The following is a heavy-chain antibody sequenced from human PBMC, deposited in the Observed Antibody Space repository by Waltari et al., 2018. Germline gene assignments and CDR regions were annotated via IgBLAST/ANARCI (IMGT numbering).Heavy chain of an antibody. Sequence: EVQLVQSGAEVKKPGATVKISCKVSGYTFTDYYMHWVQQAPGKGLEWMGLVDPEDGETIYAEKCQGRVTITADTSTDTAYMELSSLRAEDTAVYYCAKAGGSYSRDAFDIWGQGTMVTVSS. V-gene: IGHV1-69-2*01. CDR1: GYTFTDYY. CDR3: AKAGGSYSRDAFDI. J-gene: IGHJ3*02. CDR2: VDPEDGET. D-gene: IGHD1-26*01.